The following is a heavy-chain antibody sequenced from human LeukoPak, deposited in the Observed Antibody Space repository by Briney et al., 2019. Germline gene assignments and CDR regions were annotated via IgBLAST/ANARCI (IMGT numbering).Heavy chain of an antibody. CDR2: TRNKVNSYTT. CDR3: TTDPKQWLPPLDY. D-gene: IGHD6-19*01. J-gene: IGHJ4*02. Sequence: PGGSLRLSCAASGFTFSDYYMSWIRQAPGKGLEWVGRTRNKVNSYTTEYAASVKGRFTISRDGSKNSLYLQMNSLKTEDTAVYYCTTDPKQWLPPLDYWGQGTLVTVSS. CDR1: GFTFSDYY. V-gene: IGHV3-72*01.